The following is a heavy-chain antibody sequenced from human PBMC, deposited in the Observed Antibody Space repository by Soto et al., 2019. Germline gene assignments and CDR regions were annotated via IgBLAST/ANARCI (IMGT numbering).Heavy chain of an antibody. J-gene: IGHJ4*02. D-gene: IGHD3-3*01. CDR3: AKLDDGFLEWVFDY. Sequence: GGSLRLSCAASGFTFSSYAMSWVRQAPGKGLEWVSAISGSGGSTYYAGSVKGRFTISRDNFKNRPELQMNSLRAEDTAVYYCAKLDDGFLEWVFDYWGQGTLVTVSS. CDR2: ISGSGGST. CDR1: GFTFSSYA. V-gene: IGHV3-23*01.